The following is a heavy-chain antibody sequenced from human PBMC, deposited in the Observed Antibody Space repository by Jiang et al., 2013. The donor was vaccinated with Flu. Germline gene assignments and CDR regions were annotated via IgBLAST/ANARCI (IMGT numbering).Heavy chain of an antibody. CDR1: GYNFASYW. V-gene: IGHV5-51*01. CDR2: IYPGDSDA. CDR3: GRPNSRGYSGSFVIEE. J-gene: IGHJ4*02. Sequence: GAEVKKPGESLKISCKGAGYNFASYWIAWVRQMPGKGLEWMGTIYPGDSDARYSPSFQGQVTVSADKSVNTAYLQWSSLKASDTAMYYCGRPNSRGYSGSFVIEEWGQGTPVTVSS. D-gene: IGHD6-25*01.